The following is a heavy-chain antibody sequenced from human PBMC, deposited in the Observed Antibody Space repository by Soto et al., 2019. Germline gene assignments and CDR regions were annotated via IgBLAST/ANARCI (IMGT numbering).Heavy chain of an antibody. CDR1: GGTFGSYA. CDR3: ARTYDSSGYKRDPRFGY. J-gene: IGHJ4*02. D-gene: IGHD3-22*01. CDR2: IIPIFGTA. V-gene: IGHV1-69*13. Sequence: ASVKVSCKASGGTFGSYAISWVRQAPGQGLEWMGGIIPIFGTANYAQKFQGRVTITADESTSTACMELSSLRSEDTAVYYCARTYDSSGYKRDPRFGYWGQGTLVTVSS.